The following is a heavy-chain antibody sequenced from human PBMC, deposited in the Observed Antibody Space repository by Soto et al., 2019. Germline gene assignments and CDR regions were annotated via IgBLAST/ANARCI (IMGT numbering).Heavy chain of an antibody. CDR3: ARTEIRFLEWSVDAFDI. CDR2: ISAYNGNT. CDR1: GYTFTSYG. J-gene: IGHJ3*02. V-gene: IGHV1-18*01. Sequence: ASVKVSCKASGYTFTSYGISWVRQAPGQGLEWMGWISAYNGNTNYAQKLQGRVTMTTDTSTSTAYMELRSLRSDDTAMYYCARTEIRFLEWSVDAFDIWGQGTMVTVSS. D-gene: IGHD3-3*01.